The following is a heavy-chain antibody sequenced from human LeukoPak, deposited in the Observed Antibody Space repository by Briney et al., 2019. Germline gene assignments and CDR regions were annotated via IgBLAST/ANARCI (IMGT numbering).Heavy chain of an antibody. CDR2: IKEDGSEK. V-gene: IGHV3-7*01. D-gene: IGHD3-10*01. Sequence: PGGSLRLSCAASGFTFSSYWMSWVRQAPGKGLEWVANIKEDGSEKYYVDSVKGRFTISRDNAKNSLYLQMNSLRAEDTAVYYCARDMYYYGSGSSGPMDVWGKGTTVTISS. CDR1: GFTFSSYW. CDR3: ARDMYYYGSGSSGPMDV. J-gene: IGHJ6*03.